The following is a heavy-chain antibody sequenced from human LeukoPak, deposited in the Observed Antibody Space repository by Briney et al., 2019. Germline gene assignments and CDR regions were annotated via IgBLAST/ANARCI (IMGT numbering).Heavy chain of an antibody. Sequence: SQTLSLTCTVSGGSISSGSYYWSWIRQPAGKGLEWIGRIYTSGSTNYNPSLKSRVTISVDTSKNQFSLKLSSVTAADTAVYYCARAFKSAGYDFWSGYFGDAFDIWGQGTMVTVSS. CDR2: IYTSGST. CDR1: GGSISSGSYY. D-gene: IGHD3-3*01. CDR3: ARAFKSAGYDFWSGYFGDAFDI. J-gene: IGHJ3*02. V-gene: IGHV4-61*02.